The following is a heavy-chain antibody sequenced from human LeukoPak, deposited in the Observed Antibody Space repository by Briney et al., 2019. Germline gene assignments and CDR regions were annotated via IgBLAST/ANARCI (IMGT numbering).Heavy chain of an antibody. CDR3: ARLEIAVAGTWYNWFDP. D-gene: IGHD6-19*01. CDR2: IYYSGST. Sequence: PSETLSLTCTVSGGSISSYYWSWIRQPPGKGLEWIGYIYYSGSTNYNPSLKSRVTISVDTSKNQFSLKLSSVTAADTAVYYCARLEIAVAGTWYNWFDPWGQGTLVTVSS. CDR1: GGSISSYY. V-gene: IGHV4-59*01. J-gene: IGHJ5*02.